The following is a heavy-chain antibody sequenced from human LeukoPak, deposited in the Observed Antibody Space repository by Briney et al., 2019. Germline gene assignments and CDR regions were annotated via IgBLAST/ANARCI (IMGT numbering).Heavy chain of an antibody. CDR1: GGSISIGVYY. CDR3: ARIDSCSGGSSSSTRPWGGMVDY. Sequence: SQTLSLTCTVSGGSISIGVYYWGWIRQHPGKGLEWIGYIYYSGSTYYNPSLKSRVAISVDTSKNQFSLKLISVTAADTAVYYCARIDSCSGGSSSSTRPWGGMVDYWGQGTLVTVSS. V-gene: IGHV4-31*03. CDR2: IYYSGST. J-gene: IGHJ4*02. D-gene: IGHD2-15*01.